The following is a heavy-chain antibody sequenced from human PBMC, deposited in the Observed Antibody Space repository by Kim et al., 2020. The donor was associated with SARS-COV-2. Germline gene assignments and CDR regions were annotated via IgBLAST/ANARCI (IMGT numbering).Heavy chain of an antibody. CDR3: ARHVGFTSFDY. D-gene: IGHD1-26*01. Sequence: SETLSLTCTVSGGSISSYYWSWIRQPPGKGLEWIGYSYYSGCSNYKPPLNSRVTISEDTSKNQFSLKLSSVTAADTAVYYCARHVGFTSFDYWGHGTLLT. CDR2: SYYSGCS. V-gene: IGHV4-59*08. J-gene: IGHJ4*01. CDR1: GGSISSYY.